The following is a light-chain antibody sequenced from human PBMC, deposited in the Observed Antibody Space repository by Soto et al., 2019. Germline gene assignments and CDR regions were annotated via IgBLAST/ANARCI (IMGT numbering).Light chain of an antibody. CDR1: QTVSNNY. V-gene: IGKV3D-20*02. J-gene: IGKJ5*01. CDR3: QQRSNWPPIS. Sequence: EIVLTQSTITLSLSPFDTARSSCSAIQTVSNNYLAWCQQKPGQAPRVIMYGASRRATGIPDRFSGSGSGTDFTLTISSLEPEDAAVYYCQQRSNWPPISFGQRTRLEI. CDR2: GAS.